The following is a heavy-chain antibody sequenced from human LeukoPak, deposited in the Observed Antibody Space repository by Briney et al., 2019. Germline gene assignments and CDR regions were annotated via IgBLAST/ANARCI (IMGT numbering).Heavy chain of an antibody. D-gene: IGHD2-8*01. V-gene: IGHV4-59*05. CDR1: GGSISSYY. J-gene: IGHJ4*02. Sequence: PSETLSLTRTVSGGSISSYYWSWIRQPAGKGLEWIGSIYYGGSTYYNPSLKSRVTISVDTSKNQFSLKLSSVTAADTAVYYCARHAGCTNGVCYSSFYLDYWGQGTLVTVSS. CDR3: ARHAGCTNGVCYSSFYLDY. CDR2: IYYGGST.